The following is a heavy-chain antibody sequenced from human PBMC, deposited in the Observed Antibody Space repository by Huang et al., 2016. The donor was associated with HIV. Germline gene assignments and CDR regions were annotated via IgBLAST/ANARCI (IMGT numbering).Heavy chain of an antibody. CDR2: SSDYNGNT. V-gene: IGHV1-18*01. Sequence: QAQLLQSGPEVKRPGASVKVSCKASGYTFTKYGVNWVRQAPGQGLEWMGWSSDYNGNTNYAQKFQGRVTLTTDTSTTTAYMEVKNLSPDDTAVYFCARDEWYPLQNWFDVWGQGSLLTVSP. J-gene: IGHJ5*02. D-gene: IGHD3-3*01. CDR3: ARDEWYPLQNWFDV. CDR1: GYTFTKYG.